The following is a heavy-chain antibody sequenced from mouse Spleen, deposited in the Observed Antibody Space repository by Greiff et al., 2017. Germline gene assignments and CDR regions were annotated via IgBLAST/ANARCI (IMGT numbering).Heavy chain of an antibody. J-gene: IGHJ4*01. CDR2: IHPNSGST. D-gene: IGHD2-5*01. CDR3: ARVGSNYVAMDY. Sequence: QVQLQQPGAELVKPGASVKLSCKASGYTFTSYWMHWVKQRPGQGLEWIGMIHPNSGSTNYNEKFKSKATLTVDKSSSTAYLQLSSLTSEDSAVYYCARVGSNYVAMDYWGQGTSVTVSS. V-gene: IGHV1-64*01. CDR1: GYTFTSYW.